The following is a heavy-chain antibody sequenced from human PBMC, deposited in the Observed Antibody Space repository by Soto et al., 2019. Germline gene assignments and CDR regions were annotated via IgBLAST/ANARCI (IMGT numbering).Heavy chain of an antibody. D-gene: IGHD3-10*01. CDR3: AREVQVHTPAFVY. J-gene: IGHJ4*02. CDR1: GGTFNTYA. V-gene: IGHV1-69*19. CDR2: ISPMFGAA. Sequence: QVQLVQSGAEMKKPGSSVKVSCQSSGGTFNTYAMNWVRQAPGQGPEWMGDISPMFGAANYAPKFQGRVTITADESTGTSYMQLCSLNSEDTDLYFCAREVQVHTPAFVYWGQGTLVTVSS.